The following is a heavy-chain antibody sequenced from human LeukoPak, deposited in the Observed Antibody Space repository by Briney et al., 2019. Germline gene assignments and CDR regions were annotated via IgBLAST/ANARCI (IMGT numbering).Heavy chain of an antibody. Sequence: GGSLRLSCSASGFTFSSYAMHWVRQAPGKGLEYVSAISSNGGSTYYADSVKGRFTISRDNSKNTLYLQMSSLRAEDTAVYYCARYTVVSSPGAFDLWGQGTMVTVSS. CDR2: ISSNGGST. CDR3: ARYTVVSSPGAFDL. D-gene: IGHD2-21*01. CDR1: GFTFSSYA. V-gene: IGHV3-64D*06. J-gene: IGHJ3*01.